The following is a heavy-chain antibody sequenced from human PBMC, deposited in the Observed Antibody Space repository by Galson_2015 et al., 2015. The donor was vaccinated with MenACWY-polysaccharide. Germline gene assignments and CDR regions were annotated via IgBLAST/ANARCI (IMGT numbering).Heavy chain of an antibody. CDR3: AREGASGGSLDY. CDR1: DGSISGYY. V-gene: IGHV4-59*01. D-gene: IGHD2-15*01. CDR2: IYYSGNT. J-gene: IGHJ4*02. Sequence: ETLSLTCSVSDGSISGYYWSWIRPPPGKELEWIGYIYYSGNTNYNPSLKSRVTISVDTSKNQFSLKLNSVTAADTAVYYCAREGASGGSLDYWGQGTLVTVSS.